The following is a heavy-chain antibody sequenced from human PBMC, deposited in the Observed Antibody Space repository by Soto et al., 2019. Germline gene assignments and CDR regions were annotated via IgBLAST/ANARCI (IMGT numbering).Heavy chain of an antibody. D-gene: IGHD3-10*01. CDR2: INPNSGGT. CDR1: GYTFTGHY. Sequence: ASVKVSCKASGYTFTGHYMHWVRQAPGQGLEWMGWINPNSGGTNYAQKFQGWITMTRDTSTSTAYMELSRLRSDDTAVYFCARSFYYGSGSYYDYGLDVWGQGTTVTVSS. V-gene: IGHV1-2*04. CDR3: ARSFYYGSGSYYDYGLDV. J-gene: IGHJ6*02.